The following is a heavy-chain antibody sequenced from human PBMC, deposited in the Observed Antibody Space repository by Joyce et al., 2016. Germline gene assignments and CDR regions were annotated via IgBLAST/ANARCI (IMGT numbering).Heavy chain of an antibody. J-gene: IGHJ4*02. Sequence: QVRLQQWGAGLLKPSETLSLTCAVYGGSFSDYFWSWIRQPPGQGLEWIAEVSHRGSTNYTPALQSRVTMSVDTSKNQFSLGLSSVTAADTALYYCTRVRKIQLWLYASSSYFDFWGQGSQVTVSS. CDR3: TRVRKIQLWLYASSSYFDF. CDR1: GGSFSDYF. D-gene: IGHD5-18*01. V-gene: IGHV4-34*01. CDR2: VSHRGST.